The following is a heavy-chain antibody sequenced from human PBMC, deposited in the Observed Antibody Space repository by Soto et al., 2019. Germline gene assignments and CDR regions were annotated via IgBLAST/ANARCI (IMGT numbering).Heavy chain of an antibody. Sequence: SVKVSCKASGGTFSSYTISWVRQAPGQGLEWMGRIIPILGIANYAQKFQGRVTITADKSTSTAYMELSSLRSEDTAVYYCARDQEGYCSSTSCYAETYYYYYYMDVWGKGTTVTVSS. D-gene: IGHD2-2*01. J-gene: IGHJ6*03. CDR3: ARDQEGYCSSTSCYAETYYYYYYMDV. V-gene: IGHV1-69*04. CDR1: GGTFSSYT. CDR2: IIPILGIA.